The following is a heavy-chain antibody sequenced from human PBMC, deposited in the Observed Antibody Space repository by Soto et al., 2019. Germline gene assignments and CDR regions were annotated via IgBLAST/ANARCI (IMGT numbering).Heavy chain of an antibody. Sequence: GGSLRLSCAASGFTFSGYYMSWIRQAPGKGLEWVSYIGSSSTIYHADSVKGRFTISRDNAKNSLYLQMNSLRAEETAVYYCARIGCCTNGVCYPDYYGLHVWGQGTTVTVSS. V-gene: IGHV3-11*01. CDR1: GFTFSGYY. CDR3: ARIGCCTNGVCYPDYYGLHV. J-gene: IGHJ6*02. D-gene: IGHD2-8*01. CDR2: IGSSSTI.